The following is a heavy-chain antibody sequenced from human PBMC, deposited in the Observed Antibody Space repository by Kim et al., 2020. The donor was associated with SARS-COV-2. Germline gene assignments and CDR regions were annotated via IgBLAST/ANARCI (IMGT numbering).Heavy chain of an antibody. D-gene: IGHD3-9*01. J-gene: IGHJ3*02. CDR1: GFTFSSYA. Sequence: GGSLRLSCAASGFTFSSYAMSWVRQAPGKGLEWVSAISGSGGSTYYADSVKGRFTISRDNSKNTLYLQMNSLRAEDTAVYYCAKSDGAGRRYFDWLLTTFDAFDIWGQGTMVTVSS. CDR3: AKSDGAGRRYFDWLLTTFDAFDI. CDR2: ISGSGGST. V-gene: IGHV3-23*01.